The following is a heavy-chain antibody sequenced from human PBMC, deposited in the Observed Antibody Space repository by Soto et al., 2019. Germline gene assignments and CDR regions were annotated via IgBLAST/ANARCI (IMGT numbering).Heavy chain of an antibody. J-gene: IGHJ4*02. V-gene: IGHV4-31*11. Sequence: SETLSLTCAVYGGSFSGYYWSWIRQHPGKGLEWIGYIYYSGSTYYNPSLKSRVTISVDTSKNQFSLKLSSVTAADTAMYYCARSSTSANYFDYWGQGTLVTVSS. CDR3: ARSSTSANYFDY. D-gene: IGHD2-2*01. CDR2: IYYSGST. CDR1: GGSFSGYY.